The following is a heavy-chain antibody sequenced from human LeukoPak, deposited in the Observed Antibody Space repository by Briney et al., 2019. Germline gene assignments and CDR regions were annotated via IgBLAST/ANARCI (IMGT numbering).Heavy chain of an antibody. CDR1: GFTVSGAY. CDR2: IKSGGST. J-gene: IGHJ6*02. V-gene: IGHV3-66*01. Sequence: PGGSLRLSCAASGFTVSGAYLNWLRQAPGKGLEWVSVIKSGGSTDYADSVKGRFTISRDNFKNTLYLQLNSLRAEDTAVYYCARDFGAGIYYGMDVWGQGTTVTVSS. CDR3: ARDFGAGIYYGMDV. D-gene: IGHD3-10*01.